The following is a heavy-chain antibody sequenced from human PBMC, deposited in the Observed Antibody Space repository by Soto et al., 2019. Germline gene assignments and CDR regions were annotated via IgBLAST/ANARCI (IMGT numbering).Heavy chain of an antibody. D-gene: IGHD5-12*01. CDR3: ARANSGYQPDDY. V-gene: IGHV3-74*01. Sequence: TGGSLRLSCAASGFTFSTYWMHWVRQVPGKGLVWVSRINTDGSTTSYADSVKGRFTISRDNAKNTLYLQMNSLRAEDTAVYYCARANSGYQPDDYWGQGTLVTVSS. CDR1: GFTFSTYW. CDR2: INTDGSTT. J-gene: IGHJ4*02.